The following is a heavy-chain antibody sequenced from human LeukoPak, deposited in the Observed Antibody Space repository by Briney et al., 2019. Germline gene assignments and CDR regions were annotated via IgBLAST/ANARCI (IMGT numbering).Heavy chain of an antibody. J-gene: IGHJ4*02. V-gene: IGHV1-46*01. CDR3: ARVQYYYGSGSYGFFDS. D-gene: IGHD3-10*01. Sequence: ASVKVSCKASGYTFTSYYMHWVRQAPGQGLEWMGIINPSGGSTTYAQKFQGRVTMTRDTSTSTVHMELSSLRSEDTAVYYCARVQYYYGSGSYGFFDSWGQGTLVTVSS. CDR2: INPSGGST. CDR1: GYTFTSYY.